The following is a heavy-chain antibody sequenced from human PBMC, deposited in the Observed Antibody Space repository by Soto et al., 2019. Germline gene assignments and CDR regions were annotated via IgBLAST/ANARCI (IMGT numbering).Heavy chain of an antibody. J-gene: IGHJ5*02. D-gene: IGHD3-22*01. V-gene: IGHV3-23*01. Sequence: PGESLKISCVGSGYTFRDHAMRWVRQAPGRGLEWVSAISADGASIQHADSVKGRFSVSRDNAKNTAYLQMDNLRTEDSAVYYCAKDRYYDTPGWFDPWGQGSRVTVSS. CDR2: ISADGASI. CDR1: GYTFRDHA. CDR3: AKDRYYDTPGWFDP.